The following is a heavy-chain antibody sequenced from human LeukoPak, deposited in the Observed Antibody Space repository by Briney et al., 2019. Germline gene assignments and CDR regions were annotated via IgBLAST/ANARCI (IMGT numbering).Heavy chain of an antibody. CDR1: GGSLSGSRFH. Sequence: SETLSLTCSVSGGSLSGSRFHWGWVRQSPGKGLEWLGSLYSGRSTYQNPSLSSRVTIPEDTSKNQFSLKLTSVTAADTAVYYCARGTPVAGNEYFQHWGQGSLVIVSS. CDR2: LYSGRST. D-gene: IGHD6-19*01. CDR3: ARGTPVAGNEYFQH. V-gene: IGHV4-39*07. J-gene: IGHJ1*01.